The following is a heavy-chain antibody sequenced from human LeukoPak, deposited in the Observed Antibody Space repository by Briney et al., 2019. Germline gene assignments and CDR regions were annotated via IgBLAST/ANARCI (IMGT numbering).Heavy chain of an antibody. V-gene: IGHV4-4*07. CDR2: IYTSGST. CDR1: GGSISSYY. Sequence: SETLSLTCTVSGGSISSYYWSWIRQPAGKGLEWIGRIYTSGSTNYNPSLKGRVTMSVDTSKNQFSLKLSSVTAADTAVYYCAGGPGYSSSWYYFDYYYYMDVWGKGTTVTISS. CDR3: AGGPGYSSSWYYFDYYYYMDV. J-gene: IGHJ6*03. D-gene: IGHD6-13*01.